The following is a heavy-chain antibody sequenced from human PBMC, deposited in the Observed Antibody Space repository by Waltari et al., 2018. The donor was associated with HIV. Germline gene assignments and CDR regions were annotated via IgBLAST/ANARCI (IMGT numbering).Heavy chain of an antibody. D-gene: IGHD3-16*01. J-gene: IGHJ3*02. CDR2: NRNKPRSYTT. V-gene: IGHV3-72*01. CDR1: GFTFSDHH. CDR3: ARSPVWVFAFDM. Sequence: EVKLVEYGGGLVQPGGSLRLSCAASGFTFSDHHMDWVRQAPGKGLGWVGRNRNKPRSYTTQYAASVKGRFTISRDDSKNSLYLQMNRLKTEDTAVYYCARSPVWVFAFDMWGQGTLVTVSS.